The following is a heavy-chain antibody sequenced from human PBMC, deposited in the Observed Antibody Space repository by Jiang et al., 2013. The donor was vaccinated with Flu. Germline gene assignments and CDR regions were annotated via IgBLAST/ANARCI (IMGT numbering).Heavy chain of an antibody. CDR1: GFTFSSYG. Sequence: VQLVESGGGVVQPGRSLRLSCAASGFTFSSYGMHWVRQAPGKGLEWVAVIWYDGSNKYYADSVKGRFTISRDNSKNTLYLQMNSLRAEDTAVYYCARGDYYDSSVLPTDFDYWGQGTLVTVSS. D-gene: IGHD3-22*01. J-gene: IGHJ4*02. CDR2: IWYDGSNK. CDR3: ARGDYYDSSVLPTDFDY. V-gene: IGHV3-33*01.